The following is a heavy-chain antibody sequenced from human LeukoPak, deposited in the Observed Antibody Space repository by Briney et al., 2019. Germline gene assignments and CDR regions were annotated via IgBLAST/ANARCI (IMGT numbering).Heavy chain of an antibody. D-gene: IGHD1-20*01. V-gene: IGHV3-48*01. J-gene: IGHJ4*02. CDR3: ARGTNWSPLDFDF. CDR1: ESTFSSYS. Sequence: GGSLRLSCAASESTFSSYSMNWVRQAPGKGLEWVSYITNSGNSKSYADSVKGRFTISRDNTKNSLYLQMNGLRAEDTAVYFCARGTNWSPLDFDFWGQGTQVTVSS. CDR2: ITNSGNSK.